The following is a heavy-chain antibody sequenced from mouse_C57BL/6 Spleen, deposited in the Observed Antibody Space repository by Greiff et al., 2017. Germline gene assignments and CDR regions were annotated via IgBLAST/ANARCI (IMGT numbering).Heavy chain of an antibody. V-gene: IGHV5-17*01. CDR2: ISSGSSTI. CDR1: GFTFSDYG. J-gene: IGHJ2*01. D-gene: IGHD2-9*01. Sequence: EVQVVESGGGLVKPGGSLKLSCAASGFTFSDYGMHWVRQAPEKGLEWVAYISSGSSTIYYADTVKGRFTISRDNAKNTLFLQMTSLRSEDTAMYYCARPYYVYDDQYFDYWGQGTTLTVSS. CDR3: ARPYYVYDDQYFDY.